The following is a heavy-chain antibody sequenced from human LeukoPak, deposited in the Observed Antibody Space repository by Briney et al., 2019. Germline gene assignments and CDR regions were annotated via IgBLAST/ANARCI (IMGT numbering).Heavy chain of an antibody. D-gene: IGHD3-22*01. V-gene: IGHV3-21*01. Sequence: GGSLRLSCAASGFTFSSYSMNWVRQAPGKGLEWVSSISSSSSYIYYADSVKGRFTISRDNAKNSLYLQMSSLRAEDTAVYYCARDPGRTYYYDSSGYYAGWDYYGMDVWGQGTTVTVSS. CDR2: ISSSSSYI. CDR1: GFTFSSYS. J-gene: IGHJ6*02. CDR3: ARDPGRTYYYDSSGYYAGWDYYGMDV.